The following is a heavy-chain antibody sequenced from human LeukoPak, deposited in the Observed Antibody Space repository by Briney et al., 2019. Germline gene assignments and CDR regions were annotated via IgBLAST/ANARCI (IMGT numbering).Heavy chain of an antibody. V-gene: IGHV1-2*06. Sequence: GASVKVSCKASGYTFTGYYMHWVRQAPGQGLEWMGRINPNSGGTNYAQKFQGRVTMTRDTSISTAYMELSGLRSDDTAVYYCARDPETYYYDSSGYYPFDYWGQGTLVTVSS. CDR2: INPNSGGT. CDR1: GYTFTGYY. CDR3: ARDPETYYYDSSGYYPFDY. D-gene: IGHD3-22*01. J-gene: IGHJ4*02.